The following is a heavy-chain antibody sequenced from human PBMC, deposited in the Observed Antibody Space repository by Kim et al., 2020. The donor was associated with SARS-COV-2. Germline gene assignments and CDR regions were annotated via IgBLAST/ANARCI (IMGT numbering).Heavy chain of an antibody. D-gene: IGHD3-3*01. Sequence: SETLSLTCTVSGGSISSGDYYWSWIRQPPGKGLEWIGYIYYSGSTYYNPSLKSRVTISVDTSKNQFSLKLSSVTAADTAVYYCARDYFMVTIFGVVSRHGMDVWGQGTTVTVSS. J-gene: IGHJ6*02. CDR1: GGSISSGDYY. CDR3: ARDYFMVTIFGVVSRHGMDV. CDR2: IYYSGST. V-gene: IGHV4-30-4*01.